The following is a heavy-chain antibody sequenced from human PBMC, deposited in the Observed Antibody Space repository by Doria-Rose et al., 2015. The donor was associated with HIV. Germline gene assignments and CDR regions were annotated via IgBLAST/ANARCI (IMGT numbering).Heavy chain of an antibody. V-gene: IGHV1-69*01. CDR1: GGTFSNYT. CDR2: IIPIFGAP. D-gene: IGHD3-10*01. Sequence: VQSGAEVKKPGSSVKVSCKASGGTFSNYTINWVRQAPGQGLEWMGGIIPIFGAPNYAQKFQGRITITADESTSTAYLELSSLRSEDTAVYYCARAYYGSGSYFNHAPFYYYYGMDVWGQGTTVTVSS. CDR3: ARAYYGSGSYFNHAPFYYYYGMDV. J-gene: IGHJ6*02.